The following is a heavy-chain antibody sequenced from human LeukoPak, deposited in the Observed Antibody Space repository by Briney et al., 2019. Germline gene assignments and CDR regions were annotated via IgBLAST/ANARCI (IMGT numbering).Heavy chain of an antibody. CDR3: ARGAGPVSTPDYYFNGLDV. D-gene: IGHD1-14*01. V-gene: IGHV1-2*06. CDR1: GYTFTGYY. Sequence: ASVKVSCKASGYTFTGYYMHWVRQAPGQGLEWMGRITPHNGDTNDAQRFQGRVTMTSDTSISTAFMELSSLRSDDTAVYYCARGAGPVSTPDYYFNGLDVWGQGTTVTVSS. J-gene: IGHJ6*02. CDR2: ITPHNGDT.